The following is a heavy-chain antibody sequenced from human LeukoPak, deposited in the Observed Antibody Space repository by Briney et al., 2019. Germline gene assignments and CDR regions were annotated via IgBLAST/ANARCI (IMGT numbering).Heavy chain of an antibody. D-gene: IGHD5/OR15-5a*01. CDR2: ISHDGII. CDR1: GFTFSSYV. V-gene: IGHV3-74*01. CDR3: ARDWVYIIDY. J-gene: IGHJ4*02. Sequence: PGGSLRLSCETAGFTFSSYVMHWVRRTPGKGLVWVSRISHDGIISYADSVKGRFTISRDNAKNTLILQMNSLRVEDTAVYYCARDWVYIIDYWGRGTLVTVSS.